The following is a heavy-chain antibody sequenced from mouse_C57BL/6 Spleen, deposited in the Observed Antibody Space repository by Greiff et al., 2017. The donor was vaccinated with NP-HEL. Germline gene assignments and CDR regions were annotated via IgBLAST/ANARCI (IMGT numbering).Heavy chain of an antibody. CDR2: ISYDGSN. CDR1: GYSITSGYY. CDR3: ARDRRPYAMDY. J-gene: IGHJ4*01. V-gene: IGHV3-6*01. Sequence: ESGPGLVKPSQSLSLTCSVTGYSITSGYYWNWIRQFPGNKLEWMGYISYDGSNNYNPSLKNRISITRDTSKNQFFLKLNSVTTEDTATYYCARDRRPYAMDYWGQGTSVTVSS.